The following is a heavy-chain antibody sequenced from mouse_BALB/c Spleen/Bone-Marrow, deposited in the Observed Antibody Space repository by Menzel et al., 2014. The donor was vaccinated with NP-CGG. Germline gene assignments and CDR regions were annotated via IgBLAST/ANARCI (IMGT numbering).Heavy chain of an antibody. CDR2: ISSGSSTI. J-gene: IGHJ4*01. Sequence: EVKLMESGGGLVQPGGSRKLSCAASGFTFSSFGMHWVRQAPEKGLEWVAYISSGSSTIYYADTVKGRFTVSRDNPKNTLFLQMTSQRSEDTAMYYCARCGYYDAIDYWGQGTSVTVSS. D-gene: IGHD2-2*01. CDR1: GFTFSSFG. V-gene: IGHV5-17*02. CDR3: ARCGYYDAIDY.